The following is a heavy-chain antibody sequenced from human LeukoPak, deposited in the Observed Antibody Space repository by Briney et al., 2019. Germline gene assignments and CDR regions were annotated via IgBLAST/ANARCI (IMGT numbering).Heavy chain of an antibody. CDR2: INSDGSST. V-gene: IGHV3-74*01. CDR1: GFTFSSYW. D-gene: IGHD3-10*01. J-gene: IGHJ3*02. CDR3: ARAYGSGTNDAFDI. Sequence: GGSLRLSCAASGFTFSSYWMHWARQAPGKGLVWVSRINSDGSSTSYADSVKGRFTISRENAKNSLYLQMNSLRAGDTAVYYCARAYGSGTNDAFDIWGQGTMVTVSS.